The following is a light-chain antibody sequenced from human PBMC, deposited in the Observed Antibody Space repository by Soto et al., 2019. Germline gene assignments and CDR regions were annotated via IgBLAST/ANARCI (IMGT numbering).Light chain of an antibody. J-gene: IGLJ2*01. CDR1: STDFVSYNR. Sequence: QSALTQPPSVSGSPGQSVTISCTGTSTDFVSYNRVSWYQQPPGTAPKLIIYEASNRPSGAPDRFSGSKSGNTASLTISGLQAADEADYYCASWDDSLRGVLFGGGTQLTVL. CDR3: ASWDDSLRGVL. CDR2: EAS. V-gene: IGLV2-18*01.